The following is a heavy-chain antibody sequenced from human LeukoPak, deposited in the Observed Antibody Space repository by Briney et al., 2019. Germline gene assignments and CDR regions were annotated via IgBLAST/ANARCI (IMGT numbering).Heavy chain of an antibody. Sequence: ASVKVSCKASGYTFTSYGISWVRQAPGQGLEWMRWIRAYNGNTNYAQKLQGRVTMTTDTSTSTAYMELRSLRSDDTAVYYCARARRAYCGGDCYENAFDIWGQGTMVTVSS. V-gene: IGHV1-18*01. CDR1: GYTFTSYG. J-gene: IGHJ3*02. CDR3: ARARRAYCGGDCYENAFDI. D-gene: IGHD2-21*02. CDR2: IRAYNGNT.